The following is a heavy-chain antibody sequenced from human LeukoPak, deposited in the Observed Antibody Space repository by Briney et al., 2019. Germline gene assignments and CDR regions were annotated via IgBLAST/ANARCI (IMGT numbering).Heavy chain of an antibody. CDR2: IYPGDSDT. J-gene: IGHJ3*02. Sequence: GESLKISCKGSGYSFTSYWIGWVRQMPGKGLEWMGIIYPGDSDTRYSPSFQGQVTISADKSISTAYLQWSSLKASDTATYYCAGTYCGGDCSRADAFDIWGQGTMVTVSS. D-gene: IGHD2-21*02. V-gene: IGHV5-51*01. CDR3: AGTYCGGDCSRADAFDI. CDR1: GYSFTSYW.